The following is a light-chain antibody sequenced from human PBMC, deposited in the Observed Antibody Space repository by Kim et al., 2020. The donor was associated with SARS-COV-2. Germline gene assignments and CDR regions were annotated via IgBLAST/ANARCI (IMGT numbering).Light chain of an antibody. CDR1: QGISSY. V-gene: IGKV1-9*01. J-gene: IGKJ3*01. CDR2: AAS. CDR3: QQLNSYTPGT. Sequence: DIQLTQSPSFLSASVGDRVTITCRASQGISSYLAWYQQKPGKAPKFLIYAASTLQSGVPSRFSGSGSGTEFTLTISSLQPEDFATYYCQQLNSYTPGTFGPGTKVDIK.